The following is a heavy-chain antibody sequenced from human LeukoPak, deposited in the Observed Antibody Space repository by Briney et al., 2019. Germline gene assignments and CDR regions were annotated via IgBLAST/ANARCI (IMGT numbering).Heavy chain of an antibody. CDR2: ISGSGGST. V-gene: IGHV3-23*01. Sequence: GGSLRLSCAASGFTVSSNYMSWVRQAPGKGLEWVSAISGSGGSTYYADSVKGRFTISRDNSKNTLYLQMNSLRAEDTAVYYCAKDSEGDYDYWGQGTLVTVSS. J-gene: IGHJ4*02. CDR1: GFTVSSNY. CDR3: AKDSEGDYDY. D-gene: IGHD4-17*01.